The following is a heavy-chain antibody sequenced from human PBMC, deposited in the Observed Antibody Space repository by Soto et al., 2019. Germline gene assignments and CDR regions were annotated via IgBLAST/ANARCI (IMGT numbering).Heavy chain of an antibody. CDR3: AKDRYGDYGGIDY. Sequence: GGSLRLSCAASGFTLGSYWMHWVRQAPGKGLVWVSRINSDGSNTTYADSVKGRFSISRDNAKNTLYLQMNSLRAEDTAVYYCAKDRYGDYGGIDYWGQGTMVTVSS. V-gene: IGHV3-74*01. D-gene: IGHD4-17*01. J-gene: IGHJ4*02. CDR2: INSDGSNT. CDR1: GFTLGSYW.